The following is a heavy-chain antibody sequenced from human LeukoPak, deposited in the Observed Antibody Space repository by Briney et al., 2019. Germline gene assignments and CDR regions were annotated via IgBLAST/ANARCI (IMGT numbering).Heavy chain of an antibody. CDR1: DGSISSYY. D-gene: IGHD1-26*01. V-gene: IGHV4-4*09. J-gene: IGHJ4*02. Sequence: PSETLSLTCSVYDGSISSYYWSWIRQPPGKGLEWIGYINSSGSTHYNPSLKSRVTTSLDTSKNQFSLKLSSVTAADTAVYYCARLGSYSDHWGQGALVTVSS. CDR2: INSSGST. CDR3: ARLGSYSDH.